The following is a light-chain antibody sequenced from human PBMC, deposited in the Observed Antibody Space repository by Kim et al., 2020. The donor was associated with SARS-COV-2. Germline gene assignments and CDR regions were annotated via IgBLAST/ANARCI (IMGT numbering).Light chain of an antibody. J-gene: IGLJ2*01. CDR1: YLENKY. CDR3: QAWDNGTVI. V-gene: IGLV3-1*01. CDR2: QDN. Sequence: SYELTQPPSVSESPGQTASITCSGDYLENKYTSWYQQKPGQSPVLVIYQDNKRPSGIPERFSGSNSDNTAILTISGTQPMDEGDYYCQAWDNGTVIFGGGTQLTVL.